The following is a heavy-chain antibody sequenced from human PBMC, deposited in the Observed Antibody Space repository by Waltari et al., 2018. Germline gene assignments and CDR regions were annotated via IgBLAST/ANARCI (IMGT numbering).Heavy chain of an antibody. V-gene: IGHV1-8*01. J-gene: IGHJ5*02. CDR3: ARAVRYQLLYWFDP. D-gene: IGHD2-2*01. CDR2: MNPNRGNT. CDR1: GSTFTSYD. Sequence: QVQLVQSGAEVKKPGASVKVSCKASGSTFTSYDINWVRQATGQGLEWMGWMNPNRGNTGYAQKFQGRVTMTRNTSISTAYMELSSLRSEDTAVYYCARAVRYQLLYWFDPWGQGTLVTVSS.